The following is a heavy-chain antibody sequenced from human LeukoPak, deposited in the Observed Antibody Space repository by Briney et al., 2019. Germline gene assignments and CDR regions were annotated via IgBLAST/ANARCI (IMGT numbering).Heavy chain of an antibody. CDR2: IYPGDSDT. CDR1: GYSFTSYR. Sequence: GESLKISCKGSGYSFTSYRIGWVRQMPGKGLEWMGTIYPGDSDTRYSPSFQGQVTISADKSISTAYLQWSSLKASDTAMYYCARQVGDYYDSSGYSLDWGQGTLVTVSS. D-gene: IGHD3-22*01. CDR3: ARQVGDYYDSSGYSLD. V-gene: IGHV5-51*01. J-gene: IGHJ4*02.